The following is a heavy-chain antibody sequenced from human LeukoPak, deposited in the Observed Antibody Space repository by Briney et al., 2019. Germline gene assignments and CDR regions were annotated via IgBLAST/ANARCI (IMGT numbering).Heavy chain of an antibody. Sequence: SVKVSCKASGGTFSSYAISWVRQAPGQGLEWMGGIIPIFGTANYAQKFQGRVTITADKSTSTAYMELSSLRPEDTAVYYCARAPSRNFVFDYWGQGTLVTVSS. D-gene: IGHD3-9*01. J-gene: IGHJ4*02. CDR2: IIPIFGTA. CDR1: GGTFSSYA. V-gene: IGHV1-69*06. CDR3: ARAPSRNFVFDY.